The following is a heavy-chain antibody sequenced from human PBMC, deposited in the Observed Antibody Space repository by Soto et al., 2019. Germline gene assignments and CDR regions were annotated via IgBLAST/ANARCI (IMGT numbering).Heavy chain of an antibody. Sequence: SETLSLTCTVSGGSISSYYWSWIRQPPGKGLEWIGYIYYTGSTNYNPSLESRVTISLDTSRNQFSLKLSSVTAADTAVFYCAREYSNSPEAFDYWGQGALVTVS. CDR3: AREYSNSPEAFDY. D-gene: IGHD6-6*01. J-gene: IGHJ4*02. CDR1: GGSISSYY. V-gene: IGHV4-59*01. CDR2: IYYTGST.